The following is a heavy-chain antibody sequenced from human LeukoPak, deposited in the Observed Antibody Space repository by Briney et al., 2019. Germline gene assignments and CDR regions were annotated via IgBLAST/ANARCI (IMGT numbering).Heavy chain of an antibody. V-gene: IGHV1-24*01. CDR3: ATGYSSSWYGRNAFDI. Sequence: ASVKVSCKVSGYTLTELSMHWVRQAPGKGLEWMGVFDPEDGETIYAQKFQGRVTMTEDTSTDTAYMELSSLRSEDTAVYYCATGYSSSWYGRNAFDIWGQGTMVTVSS. D-gene: IGHD6-13*01. CDR1: GYTLTELS. CDR2: FDPEDGET. J-gene: IGHJ3*02.